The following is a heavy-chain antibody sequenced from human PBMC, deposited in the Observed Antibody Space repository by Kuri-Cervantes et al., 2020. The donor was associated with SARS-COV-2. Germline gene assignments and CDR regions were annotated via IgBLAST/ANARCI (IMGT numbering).Heavy chain of an antibody. Sequence: ASVKVSCKASGYTFTGYYMYGVRQAPGQGLEWMGWINPNSGGTNYAQKFQGWVTMTRDTSISTAYMELSSLRSEDTAVYYCARAPGGPRWIQLWPNFDYWGQGTLVTVSS. CDR2: INPNSGGT. CDR1: GYTFTGYY. CDR3: ARAPGGPRWIQLWPNFDY. D-gene: IGHD5-18*01. V-gene: IGHV1-2*04. J-gene: IGHJ4*02.